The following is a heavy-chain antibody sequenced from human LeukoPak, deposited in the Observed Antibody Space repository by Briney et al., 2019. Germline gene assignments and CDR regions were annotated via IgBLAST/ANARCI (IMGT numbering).Heavy chain of an antibody. CDR1: GGSVSSGSYY. CDR2: IYYTGSS. J-gene: IGHJ4*02. D-gene: IGHD2-8*01. CDR3: ARLKGYCTNGVCYTILFDY. V-gene: IGHV4-30-4*08. Sequence: SETLSLTCTVSGGSVSSGSYYWSWIRQPPGKGLEWIGYIYYTGSSYYNPSLKSRVTISVDTSKNQFSLKLSSVTAADTAVYYCARLKGYCTNGVCYTILFDYWGQGTLVTVSS.